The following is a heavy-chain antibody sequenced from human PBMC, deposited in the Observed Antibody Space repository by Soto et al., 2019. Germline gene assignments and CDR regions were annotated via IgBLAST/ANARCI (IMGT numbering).Heavy chain of an antibody. CDR1: GYTFTSYA. Sequence: QVQLVQSGAEEKKPGASVNVSCKASGYTFTSYAMHWVRQAPGQRLEWMGWINAGNGNTKYSQKFQGRVTITRGTSASTAYMELSSLRSEDTAVYYCARAVAVPADFDYWGQGTLVTVSS. CDR2: INAGNGNT. CDR3: ARAVAVPADFDY. V-gene: IGHV1-3*05. J-gene: IGHJ4*02. D-gene: IGHD6-19*01.